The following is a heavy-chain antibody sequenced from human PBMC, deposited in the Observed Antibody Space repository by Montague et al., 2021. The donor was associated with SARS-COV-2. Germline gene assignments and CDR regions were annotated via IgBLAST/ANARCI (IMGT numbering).Heavy chain of an antibody. J-gene: IGHJ6*02. D-gene: IGHD4-23*01. CDR1: GGSISSYY. V-gene: IGHV4-59*01. Sequence: SETLSLTCTVSGGSISSYYWTWIRQPPGKGLESIGYIYQNGSTKYNPSLKSRVTISVDTSKNQFSLKLSSVSVADTAVYYCARGGGNSADYYNYPMDVWGQGTTVTVFS. CDR2: IYQNGST. CDR3: ARGGGNSADYYNYPMDV.